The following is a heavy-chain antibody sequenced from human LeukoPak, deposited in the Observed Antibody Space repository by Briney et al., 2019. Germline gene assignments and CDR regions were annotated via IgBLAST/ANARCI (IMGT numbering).Heavy chain of an antibody. CDR2: IYYSGST. J-gene: IGHJ4*02. CDR3: ARASWGSFDY. D-gene: IGHD7-27*01. V-gene: IGHV4-39*07. Sequence: SETLSLTCTVSGGSISSSSYYWGWIRQPPGKGLEWIGSIYYSGSTYYNPSLKSRVTISVDTSKNQFSLKLSSVTAADTAVYYCARASWGSFDYWGQGTLVTVSS. CDR1: GGSISSSSYY.